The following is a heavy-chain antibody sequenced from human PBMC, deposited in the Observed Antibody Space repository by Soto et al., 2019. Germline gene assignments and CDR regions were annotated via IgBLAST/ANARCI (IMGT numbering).Heavy chain of an antibody. CDR1: GGTFSSYA. V-gene: IGHV1-69*13. CDR2: IIPIFGTA. Sequence: ASVKVCCKDSGGTFSSYASRWVRQAPEQGLEWMGGIIPIFGTANYAQKFQGRVTITADESTSTAYMELSSLRSEDTAVYYCARVVSSSWSNYYYYYGMDVWGQGTTVTVSS. CDR3: ARVVSSSWSNYYYYYGMDV. J-gene: IGHJ6*02. D-gene: IGHD6-13*01.